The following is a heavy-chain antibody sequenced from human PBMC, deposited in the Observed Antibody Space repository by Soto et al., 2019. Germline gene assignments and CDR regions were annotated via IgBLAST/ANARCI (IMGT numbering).Heavy chain of an antibody. CDR2: INAGNGNI. D-gene: IGHD6-19*01. J-gene: IGHJ4*02. V-gene: IGHV1-3*01. CDR3: ARDGAVAGDSNFDY. Sequence: AASVKVSCKASGYTFTSSAIHWVRQAPGQGLEWMGWINAGNGNIKHSQKFQHRVTITRGTSASTAYMELSSLRLEDTAVYYCARDGAVAGDSNFDYWGQGTLVTVSS. CDR1: GYTFTSSA.